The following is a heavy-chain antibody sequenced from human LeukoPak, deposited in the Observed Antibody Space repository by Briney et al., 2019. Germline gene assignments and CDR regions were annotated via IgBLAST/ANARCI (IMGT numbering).Heavy chain of an antibody. CDR3: ARFKWDSSGYYSDY. J-gene: IGHJ4*02. CDR2: IIPIFGTA. D-gene: IGHD3-22*01. V-gene: IGHV1-69*05. Sequence: SVKVSCKSSGGTFSSYAISWVRQAPGQGLEWMGRIIPIFGTANYAQKFQGRVTITTDESTSTAYMELSSLRSEDTAVYYCARFKWDSSGYYSDYWGQGTLVTVSS. CDR1: GGTFSSYA.